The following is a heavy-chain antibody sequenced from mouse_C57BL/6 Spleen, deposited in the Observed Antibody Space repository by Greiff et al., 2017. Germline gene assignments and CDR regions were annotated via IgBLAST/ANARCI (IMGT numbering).Heavy chain of an antibody. CDR1: GFTFSSYA. V-gene: IGHV5-4*01. D-gene: IGHD2-5*01. CDR3: AREDNYSNLSWFAY. CDR2: ISDGGSYT. J-gene: IGHJ3*01. Sequence: EVQLVESGGGLVKPGGSLKLSCAASGFTFSSYAMSWVRQTPEKRLEWVATISDGGSYTYYPDNVKGRFTISRDNAKNNLYLQMSHLKSEDTAMYYCAREDNYSNLSWFAYWGQGTLVTVSA.